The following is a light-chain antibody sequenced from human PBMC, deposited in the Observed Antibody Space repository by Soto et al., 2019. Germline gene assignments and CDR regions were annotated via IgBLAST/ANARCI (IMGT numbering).Light chain of an antibody. V-gene: IGKV3-15*01. J-gene: IGKJ4*01. CDR2: GAS. CDR1: QSVTNN. Sequence: VMTHSPATLSESPRERVTLSCRASQSVTNNLAWYQQKPGQAPRLLIYGASTRATGFPARFSGSGSGTEFTLAISSLQSEDFAIYHCQQDNDWPLTFGGGTKVDIK. CDR3: QQDNDWPLT.